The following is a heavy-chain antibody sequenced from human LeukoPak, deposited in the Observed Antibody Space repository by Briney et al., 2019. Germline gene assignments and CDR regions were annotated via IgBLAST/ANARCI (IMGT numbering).Heavy chain of an antibody. CDR3: ARRPYYDILTGYLVRGYYFDY. Sequence: PGESLKISCKGSGYSFTSYWIGWVRQMPGKGVEWMGIIYPGDSDTRYSPSFQGQVTISSAKSLSTAYLQWSSLKAPGTPMYYFARRPYYDILTGYLVRGYYFDYWGQGTLVTVSS. D-gene: IGHD3-9*01. CDR1: GYSFTSYW. V-gene: IGHV5-51*01. J-gene: IGHJ4*02. CDR2: IYPGDSDT.